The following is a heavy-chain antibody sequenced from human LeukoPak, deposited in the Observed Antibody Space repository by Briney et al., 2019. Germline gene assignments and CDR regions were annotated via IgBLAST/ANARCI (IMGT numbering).Heavy chain of an antibody. Sequence: SETLSLTCTVSGGSISSYYWSWIRQPAGKGLEWIGRIYTSGSTNYNPSLKSRVTMSVDTSKNQFSLKLSSVTAADTAVYYCARERDCYDSSGYYSTRPFDYWGQGTLVTVSS. CDR1: GGSISSYY. J-gene: IGHJ4*02. CDR3: ARERDCYDSSGYYSTRPFDY. CDR2: IYTSGST. V-gene: IGHV4-4*07. D-gene: IGHD3-22*01.